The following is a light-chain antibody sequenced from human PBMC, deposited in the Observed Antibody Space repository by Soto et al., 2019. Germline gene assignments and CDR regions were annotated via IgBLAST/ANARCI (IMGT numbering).Light chain of an antibody. Sequence: EIVLTQSPGTLSLSPGERATLSCRASQTISSFYLAWYQQKPGQPPRLLIYAASTRATGIPDRFSGSGSGTDFSLTSGRLEPEDFAVYYCQQYGGSRLYTFGQGTKLEIK. J-gene: IGKJ2*01. CDR1: QTISSFY. CDR3: QQYGGSRLYT. V-gene: IGKV3-20*01. CDR2: AAS.